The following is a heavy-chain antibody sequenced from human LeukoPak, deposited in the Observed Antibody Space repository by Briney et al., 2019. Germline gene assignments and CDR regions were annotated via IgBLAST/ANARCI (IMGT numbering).Heavy chain of an antibody. CDR1: GFTFSNYW. CDR2: IEQDGSEK. Sequence: GGSLRLSCAASGFTFSNYWMSWIRQTPGKGLEWVATIEQDGSEKYYVDSVKGRFTISRDNAKKSLFLQMNSLRADDTAVYYCARPSVLGPNTDYWGQGTLVTVSS. J-gene: IGHJ4*02. CDR3: ARPSVLGPNTDY. V-gene: IGHV3-7*01. D-gene: IGHD4/OR15-4a*01.